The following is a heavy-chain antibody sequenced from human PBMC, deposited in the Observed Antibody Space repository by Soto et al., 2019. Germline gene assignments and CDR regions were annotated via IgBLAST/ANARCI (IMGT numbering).Heavy chain of an antibody. Sequence: QVQLVQSGAEVKKPGASVKVSCKASGYTFTSYGISWVRQAPGQGLEWMGWISAHNGNTNYAQKLQGRATMTTDTSTSTAYMALRSQRSDHTAVYYCARGYRIAVALDYWGQGTLVTVSS. J-gene: IGHJ4*02. CDR3: ARGYRIAVALDY. CDR1: GYTFTSYG. V-gene: IGHV1-18*04. D-gene: IGHD6-13*01. CDR2: ISAHNGNT.